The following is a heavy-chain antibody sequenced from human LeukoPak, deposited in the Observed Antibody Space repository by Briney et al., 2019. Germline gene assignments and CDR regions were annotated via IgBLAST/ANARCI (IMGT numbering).Heavy chain of an antibody. V-gene: IGHV4-30-2*01. CDR2: IYHSGST. J-gene: IGHJ4*02. Sequence: SQTLSLTCTVSGVSISSSVYSWSWIRQPPGKGLEWIGYIYHSGSTYYNPSLKSRVTISVDRSKNQFSLKLSSVTAADTAVYYCASSFGYSIWAFDYWGQGTLVTVSS. D-gene: IGHD5-18*01. CDR1: GVSISSSVYS. CDR3: ASSFGYSIWAFDY.